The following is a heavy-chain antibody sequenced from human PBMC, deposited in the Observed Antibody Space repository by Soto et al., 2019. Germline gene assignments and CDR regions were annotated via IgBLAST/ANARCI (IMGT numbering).Heavy chain of an antibody. V-gene: IGHV3-23*01. CDR2: ISGSGGST. Sequence: PGGSLRLSCANPRFTFYSHALRWVPRAPGKGLEWVSAISGSGGSTYYADSVKGRFTISRDNSKNTLYLQMNSLRAEDTAVYYCAKAPAPLGYFDYWGQGTLVTVSS. CDR1: RFTFYSHA. CDR3: AKAPAPLGYFDY. J-gene: IGHJ4*02.